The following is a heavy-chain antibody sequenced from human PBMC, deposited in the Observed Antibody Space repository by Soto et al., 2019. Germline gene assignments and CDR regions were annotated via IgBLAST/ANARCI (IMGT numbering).Heavy chain of an antibody. D-gene: IGHD6-19*01. V-gene: IGHV1-18*01. CDR1: GYNFTDYG. CDR3: AKTGGWNWFDP. Sequence: QVQLVQSGAEVKKPGASVKVSCKASGYNFTDYGISWVRQAPGQGLEWMGWISPYTGDTKYPQRLQGRVTVTADTSTSTAYMELRSLKSDDTAVYYCAKTGGWNWFDPWGQGTLVSVSS. J-gene: IGHJ5*02. CDR2: ISPYTGDT.